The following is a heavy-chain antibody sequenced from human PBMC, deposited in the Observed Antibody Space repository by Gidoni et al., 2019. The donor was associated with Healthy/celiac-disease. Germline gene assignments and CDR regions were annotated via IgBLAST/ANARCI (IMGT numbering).Heavy chain of an antibody. V-gene: IGHV3-48*03. CDR3: AARIAVAGTLRGVHPHHTLDY. J-gene: IGHJ4*02. Sequence: EVQLVESGGGLVQPGGSLRLSCAASGFTFSSYEMNWVRQAPGKGLEWVSYISSSGSTIYYADSVKGRFTISRDNAKNSLYLQMNSLRAEDTAVYYCAARIAVAGTLRGVHPHHTLDYWGQGTLVTVSS. CDR1: GFTFSSYE. CDR2: ISSSGSTI. D-gene: IGHD6-19*01.